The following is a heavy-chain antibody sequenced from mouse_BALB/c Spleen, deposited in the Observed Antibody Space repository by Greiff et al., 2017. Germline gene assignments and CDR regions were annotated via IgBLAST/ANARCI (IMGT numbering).Heavy chain of an antibody. V-gene: IGHV5-9-4*01. D-gene: IGHD2-4*01. J-gene: IGHJ3*01. CDR2: ISSGGSYT. Sequence: EVKLVESGGGLVKPGGSLKLSCAASGFSFSSYAMSWVRQSPEKRLEWVAEISSGGSYTYYPDTVTGRFTISRDNAKNTLYLEMSSLRSEDTAMYYCARKDYDYDPAWFAYWGQGTLVTVSA. CDR1: GFSFSSYA. CDR3: ARKDYDYDPAWFAY.